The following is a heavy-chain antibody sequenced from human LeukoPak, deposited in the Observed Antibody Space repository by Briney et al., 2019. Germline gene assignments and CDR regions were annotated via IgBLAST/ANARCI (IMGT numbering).Heavy chain of an antibody. J-gene: IGHJ4*02. V-gene: IGHV1-18*01. D-gene: IGHD2-15*01. CDR1: GYTFSNYG. CDR3: ARDKDCSGGSCYSRYFDY. CDR2: ISAYDGTT. Sequence: VKVSCKASGYTFSNYGISWVRQAPGQGPEWMGWISAYDGTTKYAQSLQGRVTMTTDTSTSTAYMELRSLRSDDTAVYYCARDKDCSGGSCYSRYFDYWGQGTLVTVSS.